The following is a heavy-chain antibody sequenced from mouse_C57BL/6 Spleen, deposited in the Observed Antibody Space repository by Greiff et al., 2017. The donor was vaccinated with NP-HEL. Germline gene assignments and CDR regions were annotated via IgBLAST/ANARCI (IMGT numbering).Heavy chain of an antibody. V-gene: IGHV1-42*01. CDR3: ARRSRTWDDDY. CDR1: GYSFTGYY. J-gene: IGHJ2*01. D-gene: IGHD4-1*01. Sequence: VQLQQSGPELVKPGASVKISCKASGYSFTGYYMNWVKQSPEKSLEWIGEINPSTGGTTYNQKFKAKATLTVDKSSSTAYMQLKSLTSEDSAVYYCARRSRTWDDDYWGQGATLTVSS. CDR2: INPSTGGT.